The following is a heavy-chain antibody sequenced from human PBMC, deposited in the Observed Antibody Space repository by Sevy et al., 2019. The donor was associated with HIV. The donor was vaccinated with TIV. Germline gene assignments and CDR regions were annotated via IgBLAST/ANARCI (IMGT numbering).Heavy chain of an antibody. D-gene: IGHD1-26*01. J-gene: IGHJ4*02. Sequence: GGSLRLSCAASGFTFSNAWMSWVRQAPGKGLEWVGRIKSKTDGGTTDYAAPVKGRFTISREDSKNTLYLQMNSRKTEDTAVYYCTAGWELLRHYYFDYWGQGTLVTVSS. CDR1: GFTFSNAW. CDR2: IKSKTDGGTT. V-gene: IGHV3-15*01. CDR3: TAGWELLRHYYFDY.